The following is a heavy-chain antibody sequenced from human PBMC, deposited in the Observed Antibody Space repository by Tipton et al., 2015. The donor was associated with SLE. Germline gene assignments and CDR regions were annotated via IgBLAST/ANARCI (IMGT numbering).Heavy chain of an antibody. CDR3: AEDSSGYYYKG. CDR2: IYHSGST. D-gene: IGHD3-22*01. V-gene: IGHV4-34*01. Sequence: TLSLTCAVYGGSFSGYYWGWIRQPPGKGLEWIGSIYHSGSTNYNPSLKSRVTISVDTSKNQFSLKLSSVTAADTAVYYCAEDSSGYYYKGWGQGTLVTVSS. CDR1: GGSFSGYY. J-gene: IGHJ4*02.